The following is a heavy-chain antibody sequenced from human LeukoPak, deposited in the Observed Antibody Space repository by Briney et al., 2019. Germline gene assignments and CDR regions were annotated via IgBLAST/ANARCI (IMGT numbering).Heavy chain of an antibody. CDR3: ARADYYYGMDV. CDR2: IYSGGST. CDR1: GFTFSSYA. Sequence: PGGSLRLSCAASGFTFSSYAMSWVRQAPGKGLEWVSVIYSGGSTYYADSVKGRFTISRDNSKNTLYLQMNSLRAEDTAVYYCARADYYYGMDVWGQGTTVTVSS. V-gene: IGHV3-66*01. J-gene: IGHJ6*02.